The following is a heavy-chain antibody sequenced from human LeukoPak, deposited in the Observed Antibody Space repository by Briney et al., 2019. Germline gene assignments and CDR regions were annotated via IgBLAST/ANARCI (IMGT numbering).Heavy chain of an antibody. J-gene: IGHJ4*02. CDR2: VNPSGGST. CDR1: GYTFTSYY. Sequence: ASVKVSCKASGYTFTSYYMHWVRQASGQGLEWMGIVNPSGGSTNYAQKLQGRVTMTTDTSTSTAYMELRSLRSDDTAVYYCARNARIAARPPLDYWGQGTLVTVSS. D-gene: IGHD6-6*01. V-gene: IGHV1-46*01. CDR3: ARNARIAARPPLDY.